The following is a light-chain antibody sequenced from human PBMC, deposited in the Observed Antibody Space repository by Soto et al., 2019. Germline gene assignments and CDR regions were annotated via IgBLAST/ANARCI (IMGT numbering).Light chain of an antibody. CDR1: QSVSSN. V-gene: IGKV3-15*01. J-gene: IGKJ1*01. CDR2: GAS. CDR3: QQYNNWPPSWT. Sequence: EIVMTHSPATLSVSPGERATLSCRASQSVSSNLAWYQQKPGQAPRLLIYGASTRATGIPARFSGSGSGTEFTLTISSLQSEDLAVYYCQQYNNWPPSWTFGQGTRWIS.